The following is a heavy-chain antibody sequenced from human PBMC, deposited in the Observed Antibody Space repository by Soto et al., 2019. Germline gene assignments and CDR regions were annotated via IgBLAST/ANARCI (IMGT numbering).Heavy chain of an antibody. V-gene: IGHV4-31*03. J-gene: IGHJ4*02. Sequence: PSETLSLTCTVSGGSISSGGYYWSWIRQHPGKGLEWIGYIYYSGSTYYNPSLKSRVTISVDTSKNQFSLKLSSVTAADTAVYYCAGGWGGVIVKNRYFDYWGQGTLVTVSS. CDR3: AGGWGGVIVKNRYFDY. D-gene: IGHD3-16*02. CDR1: GGSISSGGYY. CDR2: IYYSGST.